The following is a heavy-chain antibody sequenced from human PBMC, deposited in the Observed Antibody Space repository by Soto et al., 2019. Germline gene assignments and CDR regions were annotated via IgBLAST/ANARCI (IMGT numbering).Heavy chain of an antibody. J-gene: IGHJ4*02. D-gene: IGHD1-26*01. V-gene: IGHV3-53*01. Sequence: GGSLRLSCAVSGVTVNSNFMSWVRQATGKGLEWVSVIFSGGNADYADSVKGRFIMSRDISKNTLYLQMNSLRAEDTAVYSCVKEFSGAFDYWGQGTLVTVSS. CDR2: IFSGGNA. CDR3: VKEFSGAFDY. CDR1: GVTVNSNF.